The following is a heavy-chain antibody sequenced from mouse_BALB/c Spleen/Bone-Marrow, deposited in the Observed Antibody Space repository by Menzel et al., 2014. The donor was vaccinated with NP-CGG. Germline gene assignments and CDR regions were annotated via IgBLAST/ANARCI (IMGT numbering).Heavy chain of an antibody. CDR2: ISGGGSYT. V-gene: IGHV5-9-2*01. CDR1: GFTFNSYG. CDR3: ARHAYYDQTEVSFVY. Sequence: EVMLVESGGGLVKSGGSLKLSCAASGFTFNSYGMSWVRQTPEKRLEWVATISGGGSYTFYPDSVKGRFTISRENAKNNLYLQLSSLRSEDTALYYCARHAYYDQTEVSFVYWGQGTLVTVSA. D-gene: IGHD2-4*01. J-gene: IGHJ3*01.